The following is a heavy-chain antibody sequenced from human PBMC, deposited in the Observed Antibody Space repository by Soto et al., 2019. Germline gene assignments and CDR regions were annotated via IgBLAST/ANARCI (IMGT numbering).Heavy chain of an antibody. V-gene: IGHV4-59*01. Sequence: KPSETLSLTCTVSGGSISSYYWSWIRQPPGKGLEWIGYIYYSGSTNYNPSLKSRVTISVDTSKNQFSLKLSSVTAADTAVYYCARGLQLVPDYWGQGTLVTVSS. J-gene: IGHJ4*02. CDR3: ARGLQLVPDY. CDR1: GGSISSYY. D-gene: IGHD6-6*01. CDR2: IYYSGST.